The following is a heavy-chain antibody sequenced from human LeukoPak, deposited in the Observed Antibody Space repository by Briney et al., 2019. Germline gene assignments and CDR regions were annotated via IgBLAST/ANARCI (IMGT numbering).Heavy chain of an antibody. J-gene: IGHJ6*03. CDR1: GGTFSGYY. V-gene: IGHV4-34*01. D-gene: IGHD6-13*01. CDR2: INHSGTT. Sequence: SETLSLTCAVYGGTFSGYYWSWIRQPPGKGLEWIGEINHSGTTNYNPSLKSRVTISIDTSKNQFSLKLSPVTAADTGVYYCASSRGYSSSLWYYYMDVWGKGTTVTVSS. CDR3: ASSRGYSSSLWYYYMDV.